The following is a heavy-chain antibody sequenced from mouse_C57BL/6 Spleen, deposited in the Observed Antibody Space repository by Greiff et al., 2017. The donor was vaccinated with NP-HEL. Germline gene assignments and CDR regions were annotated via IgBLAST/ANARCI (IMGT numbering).Heavy chain of an antibody. Sequence: VKLQQPGAELVKPGASVKLSCKASGYTFTSYWMHWVKQRPGQGLEWIGMIHPNSGSTNYNEKFKSKATLTVDKSSSTAYMQLSSLTSEDSAVYYCARDGYDVHWYLDVWGTGTTVTVSS. CDR2: IHPNSGST. CDR1: GYTFTSYW. V-gene: IGHV1-64*01. J-gene: IGHJ1*03. CDR3: ARDGYDVHWYLDV. D-gene: IGHD2-2*01.